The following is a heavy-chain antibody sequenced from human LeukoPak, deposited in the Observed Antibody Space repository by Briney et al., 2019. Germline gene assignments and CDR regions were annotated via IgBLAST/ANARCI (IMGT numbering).Heavy chain of an antibody. V-gene: IGHV3-7*01. Sequence: GGSLRLSCAASGFAFSTYWMTWVRQAPGKGLEWVANINLDGGEVHYVDSLKDGFTISRDNARNSLYLQMNSLRAEDTAVYYCASGRHDFVHWGHGTLVTVSS. CDR2: INLDGGEV. CDR3: ASGRHDFVH. D-gene: IGHD3-16*01. J-gene: IGHJ4*01. CDR1: GFAFSTYW.